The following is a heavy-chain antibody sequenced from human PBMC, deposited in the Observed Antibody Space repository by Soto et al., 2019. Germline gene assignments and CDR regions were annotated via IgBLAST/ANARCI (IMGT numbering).Heavy chain of an antibody. CDR2: ISYDGSNK. D-gene: IGHD2-15*01. V-gene: IGHV3-30-3*01. CDR1: GFTFSSYA. CDR3: ARDRCFDGSCYSASDF. J-gene: IGHJ4*02. Sequence: GGSLRLSCAASGFTFSSYAMHWVRQAPGKGLEWVAVISYDGSNKYYADSVKGRFTISRDNSKNTLYLQMNSLRAEDTAVYYCARDRCFDGSCYSASDFWGQGIQVTVSS.